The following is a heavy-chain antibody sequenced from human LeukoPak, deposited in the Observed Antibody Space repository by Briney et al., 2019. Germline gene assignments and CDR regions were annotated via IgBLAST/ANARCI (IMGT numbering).Heavy chain of an antibody. D-gene: IGHD3-22*01. CDR1: GFTFSSYS. Sequence: PGGFLRLSCAASGFTFSSYSMNWVRQAPGKGLEWVSSISSSSSYIYYADSVKGRFTISRDNAKNSLYLQMNSPRAEDTAVYYCARGRGYYDSSGYAYYFDYWGQGTLVTVSS. V-gene: IGHV3-21*01. CDR3: ARGRGYYDSSGYAYYFDY. CDR2: ISSSSSYI. J-gene: IGHJ4*02.